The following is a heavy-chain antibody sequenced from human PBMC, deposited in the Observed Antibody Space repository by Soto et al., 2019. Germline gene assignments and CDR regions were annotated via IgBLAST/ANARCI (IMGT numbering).Heavy chain of an antibody. CDR3: ASPGVVVAAWALGDYYGMDV. Sequence: PSETLSLTCTVSGGSISSSSYYWGWIRQPPGKGLEWIGSIYYSGSTYYNPSLKSRVTISVDTSKNQFSLKLSSATAADTAVYYCASPGVVVAAWALGDYYGMDVWGQGTTVTVSS. V-gene: IGHV4-39*01. CDR1: GGSISSSSYY. J-gene: IGHJ6*02. CDR2: IYYSGST. D-gene: IGHD2-15*01.